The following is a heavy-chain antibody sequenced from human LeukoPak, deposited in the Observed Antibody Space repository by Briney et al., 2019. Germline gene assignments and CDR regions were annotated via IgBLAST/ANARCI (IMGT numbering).Heavy chain of an antibody. D-gene: IGHD6-13*01. J-gene: IGHJ6*03. CDR2: MSYDGSNK. V-gene: IGHV3-30*18. CDR3: AKGAISSSWFLGDYYYMDV. Sequence: PGRSLRLSCAASGFTFSTYGMHWVRQAPGKGLEWVTVMSYDGSNKYYADSVKGRFTISRDNSKNTLYLQMNSLRAEDTAVYYCAKGAISSSWFLGDYYYMDVWGKGTTVTVSS. CDR1: GFTFSTYG.